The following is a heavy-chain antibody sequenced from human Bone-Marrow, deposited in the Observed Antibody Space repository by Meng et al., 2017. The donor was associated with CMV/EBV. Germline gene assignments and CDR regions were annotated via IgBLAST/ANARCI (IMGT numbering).Heavy chain of an antibody. CDR3: ARRGYKVAYYFDY. D-gene: IGHD5-12*01. CDR2: MNPNSGNT. Sequence: ASVKVSCKASGYTFTSYDINWVRQATGQGLEWMGWMNPNSGNTGYAQKFQGRVTMTRNTSISTAYMELRSLRSDDTAVYYCARRGYKVAYYFDYWGQGTLVTVSS. V-gene: IGHV1-8*01. CDR1: GYTFTSYD. J-gene: IGHJ4*02.